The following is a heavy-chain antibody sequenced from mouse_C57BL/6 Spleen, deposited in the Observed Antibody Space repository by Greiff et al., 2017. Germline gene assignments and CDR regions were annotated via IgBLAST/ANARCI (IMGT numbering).Heavy chain of an antibody. Sequence: QVQLQQSGAELVKPGASVKISCKASGYAFSSYWMNWVKQRPGKGLEWIGQIYPGDGDTNYNGKFKGKATLTADKSSSTAYMQLSSLTSEDSAVYFCARGIITTVVATDYYAMDYWGQGTSVTVSS. J-gene: IGHJ4*01. D-gene: IGHD1-1*01. CDR3: ARGIITTVVATDYYAMDY. CDR1: GYAFSSYW. V-gene: IGHV1-80*01. CDR2: IYPGDGDT.